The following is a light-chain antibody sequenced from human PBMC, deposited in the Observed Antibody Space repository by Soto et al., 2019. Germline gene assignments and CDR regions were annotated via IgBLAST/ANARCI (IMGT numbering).Light chain of an antibody. CDR2: ATS. J-gene: IGKJ4*01. Sequence: ETLLTQSPGTLSLSLGERATLSCRASKSLNSDLLAWYQQRLGQSPRLLLYATSRRATGISDRFSGSGSGTYFILTIKRLEPEDFAVYYCQQYGDSLTFGGGTKVEV. CDR3: QQYGDSLT. CDR1: KSLNSDL. V-gene: IGKV3-20*01.